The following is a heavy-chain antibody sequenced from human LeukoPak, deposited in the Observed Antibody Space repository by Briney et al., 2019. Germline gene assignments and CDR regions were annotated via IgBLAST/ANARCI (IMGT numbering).Heavy chain of an antibody. CDR1: GFTFSSYA. D-gene: IGHD3-10*01. J-gene: IGHJ6*04. CDR2: ISYDGSNK. V-gene: IGHV3-30*04. Sequence: PGGSLRLSCAASGFTFSSYAMHWVRQAPGKGLEWVAVISYDGSNKYYADSVKGRFTISRDNSKNTLYLQMNSLRAEDTAVYYCARELSVRGVIRYYGMDVWGKGPTVTVSS. CDR3: ARELSVRGVIRYYGMDV.